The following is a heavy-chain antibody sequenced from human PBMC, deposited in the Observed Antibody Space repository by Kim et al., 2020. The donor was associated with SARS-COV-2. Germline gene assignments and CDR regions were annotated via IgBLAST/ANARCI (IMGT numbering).Heavy chain of an antibody. V-gene: IGHV5-51*01. CDR2: IYPGDSDT. D-gene: IGHD4-4*01. Sequence: GESLKISCKGSGYSFTSYWIGWVRQMPGKGLEWMGIIYPGDSDTRYSPSFQGQVTISADKSISTAYLQWSSLKASDTAMYYCARHVAHPSVTTEVSYNWFDPWGQGTLVTVSS. J-gene: IGHJ5*02. CDR3: ARHVAHPSVTTEVSYNWFDP. CDR1: GYSFTSYW.